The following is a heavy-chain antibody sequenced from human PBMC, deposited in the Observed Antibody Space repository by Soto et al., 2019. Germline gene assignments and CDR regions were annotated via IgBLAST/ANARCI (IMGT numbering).Heavy chain of an antibody. V-gene: IGHV4-61*03. CDR3: ARQRVLPAQYFFDY. Sequence: PSETLSLTCAVSCGSVSSGSYFWTWIRQSPGKGLEWIGYITDVGSTNYNPSLKSRVTISADTTKNHFSLNLRSVTAADTAVYYCARQRVLPAQYFFDYWGQGIPVTVSS. D-gene: IGHD6-25*01. CDR2: ITDVGST. CDR1: CGSVSSGSYF. J-gene: IGHJ4*02.